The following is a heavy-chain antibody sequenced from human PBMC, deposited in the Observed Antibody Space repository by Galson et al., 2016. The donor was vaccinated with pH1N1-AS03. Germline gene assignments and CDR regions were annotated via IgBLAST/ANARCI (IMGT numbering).Heavy chain of an antibody. J-gene: IGHJ4*02. V-gene: IGHV1-8*01. CDR1: GYTFTAYD. D-gene: IGHD3-16*01. Sequence: SVKVSCKASGYTFTAYDINWVRQAAGQGLEWMGWMTPNNGNTGYAQRFQGRVTMTRNTSISTAYMELSGLQSEGTAVYYCARSFLGETDDWGQGTLVTVSS. CDR2: MTPNNGNT. CDR3: ARSFLGETDD.